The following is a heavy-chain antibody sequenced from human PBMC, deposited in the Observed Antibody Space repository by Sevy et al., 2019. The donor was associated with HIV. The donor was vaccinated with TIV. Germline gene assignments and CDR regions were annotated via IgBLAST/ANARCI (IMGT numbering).Heavy chain of an antibody. CDR1: GFTFGDYA. V-gene: IGHV3-49*04. CDR2: IRSKAYGGTT. Sequence: GGSLRLSCTASGFTFGDYAMSWVRQAPGKGLEWVGFIRSKAYGGTTEYAASVKGRFTISRDDSKSIAYLQMNSLKTEETAVYYCTREILAGTGYGMDVWGQGTTVTVSS. CDR3: TREILAGTGYGMDV. J-gene: IGHJ6*02. D-gene: IGHD6-19*01.